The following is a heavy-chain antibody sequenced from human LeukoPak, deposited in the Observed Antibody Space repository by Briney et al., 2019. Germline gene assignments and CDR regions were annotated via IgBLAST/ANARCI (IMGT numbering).Heavy chain of an antibody. J-gene: IGHJ4*02. V-gene: IGHV3-48*01. CDR3: ARWYSGSTDY. CDR2: ISSSSSTI. D-gene: IGHD1-26*01. Sequence: PGGSLRLSCTASGFTFSSYSMNWVRQAPGKGLEWVSYISSSSSTIYYADSVKGRFTISRDNAKNSLYLQMNSLRAEDTAVYYCARWYSGSTDYWGQGTLVTVSS. CDR1: GFTFSSYS.